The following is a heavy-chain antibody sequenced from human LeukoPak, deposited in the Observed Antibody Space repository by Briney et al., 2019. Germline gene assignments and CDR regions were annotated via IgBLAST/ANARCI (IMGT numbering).Heavy chain of an antibody. CDR1: GGSISSYY. J-gene: IGHJ4*02. CDR3: ARDRSIAAAGDLFDY. Sequence: LETLSLTCTVSGGSISSYYWGWIRQPPGKGLEWIGYIYYSGSTNYNPSLKSRVTISVDTSKNQFSLKLSSVTAADTAVYYCARDRSIAAAGDLFDYWGQGTLVTVSS. CDR2: IYYSGST. V-gene: IGHV4-59*01. D-gene: IGHD6-13*01.